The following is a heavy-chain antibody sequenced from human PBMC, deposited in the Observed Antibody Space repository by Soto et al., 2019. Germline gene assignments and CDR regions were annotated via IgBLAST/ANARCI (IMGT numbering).Heavy chain of an antibody. J-gene: IGHJ5*02. Sequence: QVQLVQSAPEVKKPGASVTVSCKASGYTFTNYGLNWLRQAPVQGPQWMGRISTYNGLTNYAQKFQGRITMTTDASTNIVSMELRSLTSDDTAVYYCARDLRYGYNFGDWFDPWGQGTLVTVSS. CDR3: ARDLRYGYNFGDWFDP. CDR1: GYTFTNYG. D-gene: IGHD3-16*01. CDR2: ISTYNGLT. V-gene: IGHV1-18*04.